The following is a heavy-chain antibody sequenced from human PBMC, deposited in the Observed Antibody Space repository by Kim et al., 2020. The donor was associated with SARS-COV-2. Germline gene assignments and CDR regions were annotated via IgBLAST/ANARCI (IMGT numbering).Heavy chain of an antibody. J-gene: IGHJ6*02. CDR1: GFTFSSYG. D-gene: IGHD3-3*01. CDR2: ISYDGSNK. Sequence: GGSLRLSCAASGFTFSSYGMHWVRQAPGKGLEWVAVISYDGSNKYYADSVKGRFTISRDNSKNTLYLQMNSLRAEDTAVYYCAKDMGITIFGVVIVWYYYGMDVWGQGTTVTVSS. CDR3: AKDMGITIFGVVIVWYYYGMDV. V-gene: IGHV3-30*18.